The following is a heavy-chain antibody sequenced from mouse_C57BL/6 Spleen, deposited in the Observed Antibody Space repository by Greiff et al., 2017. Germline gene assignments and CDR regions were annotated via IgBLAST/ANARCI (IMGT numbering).Heavy chain of an antibody. CDR1: GYAFSSSW. J-gene: IGHJ3*01. CDR3: AAYYSNYYWFAY. D-gene: IGHD2-5*01. CDR2: IYPGDGDT. V-gene: IGHV1-82*01. Sequence: QVQLQQSGPELVKPGASVKISCKASGYAFSSSWMNWVKQRPGKGLEWIGRIYPGDGDTNYNGKFKGKATLTADKSSSTAYMQRSSLTSEDSAVYFCAAYYSNYYWFAYWGQGTLVTVSA.